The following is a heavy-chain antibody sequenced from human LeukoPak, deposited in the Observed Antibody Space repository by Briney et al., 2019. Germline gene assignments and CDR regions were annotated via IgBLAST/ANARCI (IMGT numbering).Heavy chain of an antibody. J-gene: IGHJ6*03. CDR2: INPSGGST. Sequence: GASVKVSCKASGYTFTSYYMHWVRQAPGQGLEWMGIINPSGGSTSYAQKFQGRVTMTRDTSTSTVYMELSRLRSEDTAVYYCARTRGCYYDRSGKSYPNDTRYYYYYYKDLRGKGTTVSVSS. CDR1: GYTFTSYY. D-gene: IGHD3-22*01. CDR3: ARTRGCYYDRSGKSYPNDTRYYYYYYKDL. V-gene: IGHV1-46*01.